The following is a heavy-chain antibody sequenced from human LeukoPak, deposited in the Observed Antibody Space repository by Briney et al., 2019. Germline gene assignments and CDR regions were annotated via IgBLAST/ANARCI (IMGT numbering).Heavy chain of an antibody. CDR2: FDPEDGET. CDR3: AKGGYYYGSAPFDY. V-gene: IGHV1-24*01. J-gene: IGHJ4*02. D-gene: IGHD3-10*01. CDR1: GYTLTELS. Sequence: GASVKVSCKVSGYTLTELSMHWVRQAPGKGLEWMGGFDPEDGETIYAQKFQGRVTMTEDTSTDTAYMELSSLRSEDTAVYYCAKGGYYYGSAPFDYWGQGTLVTVSS.